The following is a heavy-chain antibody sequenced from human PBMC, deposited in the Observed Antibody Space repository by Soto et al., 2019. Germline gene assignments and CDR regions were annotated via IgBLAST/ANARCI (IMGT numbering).Heavy chain of an antibody. CDR3: ARVVRYFDTPYGMDV. D-gene: IGHD3-9*01. CDR2: IGGSGSNT. CDR1: GFTFSNYA. Sequence: GGSLRLSCAASGFTFSNYAMSWIRQAPGKGLEWVSGIGGSGSNTYYADSVKGRFTISRDNSKNTLFLQMNSLRAEDTAEYYCARVVRYFDTPYGMDVWGQGTTVTVSS. V-gene: IGHV3-23*01. J-gene: IGHJ6*02.